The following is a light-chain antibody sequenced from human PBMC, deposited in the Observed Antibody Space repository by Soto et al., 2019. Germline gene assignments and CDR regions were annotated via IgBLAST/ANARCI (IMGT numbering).Light chain of an antibody. CDR1: QSVSSSY. CDR2: GAS. J-gene: IGKJ2*01. V-gene: IGKV3-20*01. CDR3: QQYGSSPRT. Sequence: EIVLTQSPGTLSLSPGERATLSCRASQSVSSSYLAWYQQKPGQAPRLLIYGASSRATGIPDRFSGSGSGTDFTLTISSLEPEDFAVYSCQQYGSSPRTFGQGTKLEIE.